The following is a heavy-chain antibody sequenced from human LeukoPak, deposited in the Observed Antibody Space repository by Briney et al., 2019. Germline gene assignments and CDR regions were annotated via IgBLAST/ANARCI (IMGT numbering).Heavy chain of an antibody. CDR3: AKGYGGNYYYYGMDV. D-gene: IGHD4-23*01. V-gene: IGHV3-23*01. CDR2: ISGSGGST. J-gene: IGHJ6*02. CDR1: GFTFSSYA. Sequence: QPGGSLRLSCAAPGFTFSSYAMSWVRQAPGKGLEWVTAISGSGGSTYYADSVKGRFTNSRDNSKNTLYLQMNSLRAEDTAVYYCAKGYGGNYYYYGMDVWGQGTTVTVSS.